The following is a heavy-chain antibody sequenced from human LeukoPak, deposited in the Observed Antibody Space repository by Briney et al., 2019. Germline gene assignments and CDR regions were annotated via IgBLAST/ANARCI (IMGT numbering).Heavy chain of an antibody. CDR1: GFTFTTYW. CDR2: INQDGTEK. J-gene: IGHJ4*02. V-gene: IGHV3-7*01. CDR3: VKVAKYYYGSETYYFFEH. D-gene: IGHD3-10*01. Sequence: TGGSLRLSCAASGFTFTTYWMSWVRQLPGKGLEWVANINQDGTEKYYVDSVKGRFTISRDNAKNSLDLQMNSLRVEDTGIYYCVKVAKYYYGSETYYFFEHWGQGTPVTVSS.